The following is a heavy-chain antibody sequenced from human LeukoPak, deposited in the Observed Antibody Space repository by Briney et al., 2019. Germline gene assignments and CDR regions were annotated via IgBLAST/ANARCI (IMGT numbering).Heavy chain of an antibody. D-gene: IGHD3-22*01. CDR3: ARHPYYYDSSGYSVLAYNWFDP. CDR1: GYSFTSYW. J-gene: IGHJ5*02. V-gene: IGHV5-51*01. CDR2: IYPGDSDT. Sequence: GGSLKISCKGSGYSFTSYWIGWVRQMPGKGLEWMGIIYPGDSDTRYSPSFQGQVTISADKSISTAYLQWSSLKASDTAMYYCARHPYYYDSSGYSVLAYNWFDPWGQGTLVTVSS.